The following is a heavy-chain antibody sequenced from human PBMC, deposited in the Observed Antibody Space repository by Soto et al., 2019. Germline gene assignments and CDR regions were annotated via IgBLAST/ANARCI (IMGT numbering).Heavy chain of an antibody. Sequence: PRESLKISCKGSGYSFTSYWISWVRQIPGKGLEWMGRIDPSDSYTNYSPSFQGHVTISADKSISTAYLQWSSLKASDTAMYYCARHGGVGVPAATRALNYWGQGTLVTVSS. D-gene: IGHD2-2*01. J-gene: IGHJ4*02. CDR3: ARHGGVGVPAATRALNY. CDR2: IDPSDSYT. CDR1: GYSFTSYW. V-gene: IGHV5-10-1*01.